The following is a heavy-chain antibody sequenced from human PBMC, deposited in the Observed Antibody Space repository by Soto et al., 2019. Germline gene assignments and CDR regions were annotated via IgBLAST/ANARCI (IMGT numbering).Heavy chain of an antibody. J-gene: IGHJ4*02. CDR2: IWYDGSNK. CDR3: ARDRGSGLISN. Sequence: QVQLVESGGGVVQPGRSLRLCCAASGFTFSSYGMHWVRQAPGKGLEWVAVIWYDGSNKYYADSVKGRFTISRDNSKNTLYLQMNSLRAEDTAVYYCARDRGSGLISNWGQGTLVTVSS. CDR1: GFTFSSYG. D-gene: IGHD6-19*01. V-gene: IGHV3-33*01.